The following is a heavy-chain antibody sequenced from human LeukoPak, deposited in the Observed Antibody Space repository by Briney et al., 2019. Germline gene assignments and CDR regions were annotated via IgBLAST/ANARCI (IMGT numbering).Heavy chain of an antibody. V-gene: IGHV1-2*04. Sequence: ASVKVSCKASGYTFTGYYMHWVRQAPGQGLEWMGWINPNGGGTNYAQKFQGWVTMTRDTSISTAYMELSRLRSDDTAVYYCARGPMITFGGVIVPHFDYWGQGTLVTVSS. CDR2: INPNGGGT. CDR3: ARGPMITFGGVIVPHFDY. J-gene: IGHJ4*02. CDR1: GYTFTGYY. D-gene: IGHD3-16*02.